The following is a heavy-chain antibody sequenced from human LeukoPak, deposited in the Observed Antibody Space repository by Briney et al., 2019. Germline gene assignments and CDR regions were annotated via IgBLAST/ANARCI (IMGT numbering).Heavy chain of an antibody. CDR2: IYSSGST. D-gene: IGHD3-10*01. CDR1: GGSISSYY. Sequence: PSETLSLTCTVSGGSISSYYWSWIRQPPGKGLEWIGYIYSSGSTNYNPSLKSRVTLSLDTSKNQFSLKLSSVTAADTAFYYCARHGWFGESSLPDDWGQGTLVTVSS. V-gene: IGHV4-59*08. J-gene: IGHJ4*02. CDR3: ARHGWFGESSLPDD.